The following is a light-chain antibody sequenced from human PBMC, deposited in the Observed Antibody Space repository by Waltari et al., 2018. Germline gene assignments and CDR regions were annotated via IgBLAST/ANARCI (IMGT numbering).Light chain of an antibody. V-gene: IGKV1-39*01. Sequence: DIHMTQSPSSLSASVGDRVTITFRASQSISSYLNWYLQKPGKAPKILIYAASSLQSGVPSRFSGTGSGTDFTLTISSLQPEDFATYYCQQSYSTPLTFGGGTKVEIK. CDR3: QQSYSTPLT. CDR2: AAS. J-gene: IGKJ4*01. CDR1: QSISSY.